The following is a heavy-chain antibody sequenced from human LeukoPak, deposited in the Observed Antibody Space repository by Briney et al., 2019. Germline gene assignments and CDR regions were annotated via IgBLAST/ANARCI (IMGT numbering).Heavy chain of an antibody. CDR1: GGTFNNYA. CDR3: ARGLRRIDY. Sequence: ASVKVSCKTSGGTFNNYAITRVRQAPGQGLEWMGWISAYNGNTNYAQKLQGRVTMTTDTSTSTAYMELRSLRSDDTAVYYCARGLRRIDYWGQGTLVTVSS. CDR2: ISAYNGNT. J-gene: IGHJ4*02. D-gene: IGHD4-17*01. V-gene: IGHV1-18*01.